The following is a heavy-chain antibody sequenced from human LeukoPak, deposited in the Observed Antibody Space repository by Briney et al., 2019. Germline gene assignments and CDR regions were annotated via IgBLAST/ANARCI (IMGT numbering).Heavy chain of an antibody. CDR1: GYTFTGYY. D-gene: IGHD1-26*01. CDR3: ARDEAPGSYYVIPYYYYGMDV. Sequence: GASVKVSCKASGYTFTGYYMHWVRQAPGHGLEWMGWINPNSGGTNYAQKFQGRVTMTRDTSISTAYMELSRLRSDDTAVYYCARDEAPGSYYVIPYYYYGMDVWGQGTTVTVSS. V-gene: IGHV1-2*02. CDR2: INPNSGGT. J-gene: IGHJ6*02.